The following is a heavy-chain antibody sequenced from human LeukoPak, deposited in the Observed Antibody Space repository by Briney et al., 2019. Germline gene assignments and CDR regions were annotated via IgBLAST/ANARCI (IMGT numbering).Heavy chain of an antibody. CDR1: GFTFTNYW. CDR2: IYLHGSRA. J-gene: IGHJ6*03. CDR3: ATDSDSSSWYHFVPFYYYYYMDV. V-gene: IGHV3-7*01. D-gene: IGHD6-13*01. Sequence: GGSLRLSCAVSGFTFTNYWMSWASQSPGKGLECVANIYLHGSRANYVDSVKGRFTISRNNANNSLFLPMNRLSAEDTAVYYCATDSDSSSWYHFVPFYYYYYMDVWGKGTTVTVSS.